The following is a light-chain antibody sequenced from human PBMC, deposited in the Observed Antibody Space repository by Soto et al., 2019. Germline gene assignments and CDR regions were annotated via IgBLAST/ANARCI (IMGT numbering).Light chain of an antibody. CDR1: RSVDTSY. CDR3: QQYGSSRT. J-gene: IGKJ1*01. V-gene: IGKV3-20*01. CDR2: AAS. Sequence: ENVLTQSPVTLSLFPGERATLSCRASRSVDTSYLAWYQQKPDQAPRLLIDAASRRATRIPDRFSGSASGTEFTLTISRLEPEDFAVYYCQQYGSSRTFGQGSRVEIK.